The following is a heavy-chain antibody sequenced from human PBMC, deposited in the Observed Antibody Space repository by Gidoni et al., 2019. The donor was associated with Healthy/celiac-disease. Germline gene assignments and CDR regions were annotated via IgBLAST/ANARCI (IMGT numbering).Heavy chain of an antibody. CDR2: ISSSSSYT. D-gene: IGHD1-26*01. CDR3: ARISYSGSYPDAFDI. J-gene: IGHJ3*02. V-gene: IGHV3-11*06. CDR1: GFTFSDYY. Sequence: QVQLVESGGGLVKPGGSLRLSCAASGFTFSDYYMRWIRQAPGKGLGWVSYISSSSSYTNYADSVKGRFTISRDNAKNSLYLQMNSLRAEDTAVYYCARISYSGSYPDAFDIWGQGTMVTVSS.